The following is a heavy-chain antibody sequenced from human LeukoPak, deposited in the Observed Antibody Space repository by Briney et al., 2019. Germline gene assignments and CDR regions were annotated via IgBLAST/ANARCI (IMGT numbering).Heavy chain of an antibody. CDR1: GFTFSSYA. CDR3: AKYSGSYYYPPNWDS. J-gene: IGHJ4*02. CDR2: ISGSGGST. Sequence: GGSLRLSCAASGFTFSSYAMRWVRQAPGKGLEWVSTISGSGGSTYYADSVKGRFTLSRDYPKNTLYLQMNSLRAEDTAVYFCAKYSGSYYYPPNWDSWGQGTLVTVSS. V-gene: IGHV3-23*01. D-gene: IGHD1-26*01.